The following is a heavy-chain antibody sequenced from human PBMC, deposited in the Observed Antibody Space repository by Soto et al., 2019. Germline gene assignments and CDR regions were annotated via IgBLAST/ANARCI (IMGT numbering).Heavy chain of an antibody. V-gene: IGHV3-73*01. CDR3: TRGGSNTRRFDP. Sequence: EVQLVESGGGLVQPGNSLQLSCAASDFIFSDSVIHWVRQAPGKGLEWVGRIRRKVNSYATAYTASVNGRFAISRDDSSDTAYLQMNSLQVEDTALYYCTRGGSNTRRFDPWGQGTLVIVSS. D-gene: IGHD2-2*01. CDR1: DFIFSDSV. J-gene: IGHJ5*02. CDR2: IRRKVNSYAT.